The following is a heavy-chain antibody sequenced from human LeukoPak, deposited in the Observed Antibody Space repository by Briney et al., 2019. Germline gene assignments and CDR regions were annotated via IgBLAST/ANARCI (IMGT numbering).Heavy chain of an antibody. D-gene: IGHD3-3*01. V-gene: IGHV1-8*01. J-gene: IGHJ5*02. Sequence: ASVKVSCKASGYTFTSYDINWVRQATGQGLEWMGWMNPNSGNTGYAQKFQGRVTMTRNTSISTAYMELSSLRSEDTAVYYCERVGYDFWSGYLGGNWFDPWGQGTLVTVSS. CDR2: MNPNSGNT. CDR1: GYTFTSYD. CDR3: ERVGYDFWSGYLGGNWFDP.